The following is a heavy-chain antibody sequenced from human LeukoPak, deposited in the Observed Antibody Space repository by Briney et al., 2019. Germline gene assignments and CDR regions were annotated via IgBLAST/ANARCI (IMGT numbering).Heavy chain of an antibody. CDR1: GGSISTYT. CDR3: ARTQYEYFDY. V-gene: IGHV4-59*01. CDR2: ISFSGST. D-gene: IGHD4-11*01. J-gene: IGHJ4*02. Sequence: SETLSLTCTVSGGSISTYTWSWIRHPPGKGLERIGNISFSGSTDSNPSLKSRVTISVDTSKSQFSLKLSSVTAADTAVYYCARTQYEYFDYWGQGTLVTVSS.